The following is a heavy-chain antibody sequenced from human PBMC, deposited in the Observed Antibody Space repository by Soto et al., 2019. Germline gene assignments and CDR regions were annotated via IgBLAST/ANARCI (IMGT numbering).Heavy chain of an antibody. D-gene: IGHD3-10*01. Sequence: SESLSLTFTISGCSISIYYWSWIRQPPGQGLEWIGYIYYSGSTNYNPSLKSRVTISVDTSKNQFSLKLSSVTAADTAVYYCARDVYYGSGSYYFSDAFDIWGQGTMVTVS. CDR1: GCSISIYY. V-gene: IGHV4-59*01. CDR3: ARDVYYGSGSYYFSDAFDI. CDR2: IYYSGST. J-gene: IGHJ3*02.